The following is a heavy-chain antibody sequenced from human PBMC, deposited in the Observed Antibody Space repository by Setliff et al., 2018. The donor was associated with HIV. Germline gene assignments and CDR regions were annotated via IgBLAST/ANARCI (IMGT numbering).Heavy chain of an antibody. Sequence: LSLTCTVSGGSISSGDYYWSWIRQPPGKGLEWIGYIYYSGSTYYNPSLKSRVTISVDTSKNQFSLKLSSVTAADTAVYYCARERRYYGSSGDFDYWGQGTLVTVSS. CDR3: ARERRYYGSSGDFDY. D-gene: IGHD3-22*01. J-gene: IGHJ4*02. V-gene: IGHV4-30-4*08. CDR1: GGSISSGDYY. CDR2: IYYSGST.